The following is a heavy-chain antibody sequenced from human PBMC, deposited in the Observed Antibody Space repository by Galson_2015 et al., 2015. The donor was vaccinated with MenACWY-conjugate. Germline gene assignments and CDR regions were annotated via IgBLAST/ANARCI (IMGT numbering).Heavy chain of an antibody. CDR3: ASAIFGVVAGYGMDV. Sequence: SVKVSCKASGYTFTSYYMHWVRQAPGQGLEWMGIINPSGGSTSYAQKFQGRVTMTRDTSTSTVYMELSSLRSEDTAVYYCASAIFGVVAGYGMDVWGQGTTVTVSS. J-gene: IGHJ6*02. CDR2: INPSGGST. V-gene: IGHV1-46*01. CDR1: GYTFTSYY. D-gene: IGHD3-3*01.